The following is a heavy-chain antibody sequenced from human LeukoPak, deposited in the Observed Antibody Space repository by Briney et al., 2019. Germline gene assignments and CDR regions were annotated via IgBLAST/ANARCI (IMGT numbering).Heavy chain of an antibody. CDR3: ARRAPSGYFDS. CDR2: IYFSGRT. D-gene: IGHD3-10*01. V-gene: IGHV4-59*01. Sequence: SETLSLTCTVSGVSMMTYYWSWVRQPPGKGLEWIGYIYFSGRTNYNASLQSRLSISLDTSKNQFSMSLTSVTAADTAVYYCARRAPSGYFDSWGQGTLVTVSS. J-gene: IGHJ4*02. CDR1: GVSMMTYY.